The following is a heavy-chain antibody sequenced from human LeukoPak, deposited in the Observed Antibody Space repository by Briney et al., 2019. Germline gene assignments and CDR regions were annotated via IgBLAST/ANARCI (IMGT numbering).Heavy chain of an antibody. CDR2: INPNSGVT. V-gene: IGHV1-2*02. J-gene: IGHJ4*02. D-gene: IGHD4-11*01. Sequence: SVKVSCKASGYTFTGYYMHWVRQAPGQGLEWMGWINPNSGVTNYAQKFQGRVTLTRDTPINTAYMEVSRLTFDDTAVYYCARAHMTTVTLGDYWGQGTLVTVAS. CDR3: ARAHMTTVTLGDY. CDR1: GYTFTGYY.